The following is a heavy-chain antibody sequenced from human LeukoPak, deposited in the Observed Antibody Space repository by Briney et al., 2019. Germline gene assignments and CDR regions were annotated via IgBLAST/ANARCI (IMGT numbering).Heavy chain of an antibody. CDR2: ISWDGGST. V-gene: IGHV3-43*01. Sequence: GGSLRLSCAASGFTFDDYTMHWVRQAPRKGLEWVSLISWDGGSTYYADSVKGRFTISRDNSKNSLYLQMNSLRTEDTALYYCAKDFGSNSPYYMDVWGKETTVTVSS. CDR3: AKDFGSNSPYYMDV. D-gene: IGHD4-11*01. J-gene: IGHJ6*03. CDR1: GFTFDDYT.